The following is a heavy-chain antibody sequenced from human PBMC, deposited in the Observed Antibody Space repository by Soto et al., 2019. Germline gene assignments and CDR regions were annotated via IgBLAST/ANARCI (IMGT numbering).Heavy chain of an antibody. D-gene: IGHD1-20*01. V-gene: IGHV2-70*13. CDR2: IERDDDDK. CDR1: GFSLTSPGMC. Sequence: SGPTLVNPTETLTLTCTFSGFSLTSPGMCVSWIRQSPGKALEWLALIERDDDDKYYSTSLKTRLTISKDTRKNQVVLTMANMEPADTATYYCARSIRGPRRFNGMDVWGQGTTVTV. CDR3: ARSIRGPRRFNGMDV. J-gene: IGHJ6*02.